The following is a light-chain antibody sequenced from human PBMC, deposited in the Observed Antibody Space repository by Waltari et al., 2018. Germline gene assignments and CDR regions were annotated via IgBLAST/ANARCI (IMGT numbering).Light chain of an antibody. Sequence: SYELTQPPSVSVSPGQTASITCSGNKLGDKYVCWYQQKPGQSPVLVIYQDNKRPLGIPERFSGSNSGNTATLTISGTQAMDEADYYCQAWDSSTGVFGGGTKLTVL. V-gene: IGLV3-1*01. CDR3: QAWDSSTGV. J-gene: IGLJ3*02. CDR2: QDN. CDR1: KLGDKY.